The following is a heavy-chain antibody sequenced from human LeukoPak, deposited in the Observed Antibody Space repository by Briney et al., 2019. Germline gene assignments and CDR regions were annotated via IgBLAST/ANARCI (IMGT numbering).Heavy chain of an antibody. CDR2: INPRGDAT. CDR1: GNTFIGYW. V-gene: IGHV1-46*01. D-gene: IGHD1-1*01. Sequence: GASVKVSCKASGNTFIGYWIHWVRQAPGQGLEWMGAINPRGDATIGAQKFQGRVTTTRDTSTSTVYIELSSLRSEDTAVYYCARVGQQLKHFDYWGQGTLVTVSS. J-gene: IGHJ4*02. CDR3: ARVGQQLKHFDY.